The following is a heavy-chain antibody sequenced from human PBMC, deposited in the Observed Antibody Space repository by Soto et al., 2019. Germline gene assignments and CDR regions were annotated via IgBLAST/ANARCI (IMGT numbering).Heavy chain of an antibody. V-gene: IGHV3-23*01. CDR2: ISGSGGST. CDR1: GFTFSSYA. D-gene: IGHD6-13*01. J-gene: IGHJ3*02. CDR3: AKGSWVIYAFDI. Sequence: GGSLRLSCAASGFTFSSYAMSWVRQAPGKGLEWVSAISGSGGSTYYADSVKGRFTISRDNSKNTLYLQMNSRRAEDTAVYYCAKGSWVIYAFDIWGQGTMVTVSS.